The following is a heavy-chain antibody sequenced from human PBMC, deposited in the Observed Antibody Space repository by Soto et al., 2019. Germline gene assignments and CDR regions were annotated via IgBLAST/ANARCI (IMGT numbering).Heavy chain of an antibody. CDR1: GYSFTSYW. Sequence: PGESLKISCKGSGYSFTSYWIGWVRQMPGKGLEWMGIIYPGDSDTRYSPSFQGQVTISADKSISTAYLQWSSLKASDTAMYYCARHLTDYYGSGSGDWFDPWGQGTLVTVSS. CDR3: ARHLTDYYGSGSGDWFDP. J-gene: IGHJ5*02. V-gene: IGHV5-51*01. CDR2: IYPGDSDT. D-gene: IGHD3-10*01.